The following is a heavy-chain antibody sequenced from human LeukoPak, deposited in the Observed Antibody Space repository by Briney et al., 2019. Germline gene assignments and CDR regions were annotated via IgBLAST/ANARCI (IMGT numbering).Heavy chain of an antibody. J-gene: IGHJ3*02. CDR1: GLTFSSYW. CDR2: IKQDGSEK. V-gene: IGHV3-7*01. Sequence: PGGSLRLSCAASGLTFSSYWMSWVRQAPGKGLECVDNIKQDGSEKYYVDSVKGRFTISRDNAKNSLYLQMNSLRAEDTAVYYCARDSGTSRKTDAFDIWGQGTMVTVSS. CDR3: ARDSGTSRKTDAFDI. D-gene: IGHD2-2*01.